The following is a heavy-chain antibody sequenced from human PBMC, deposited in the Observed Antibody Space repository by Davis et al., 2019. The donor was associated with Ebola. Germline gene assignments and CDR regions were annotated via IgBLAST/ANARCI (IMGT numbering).Heavy chain of an antibody. Sequence: MPSETLSLTCTVSGGSISSSSYYWGWIRQPPGKGLEWIGSIYYSGSTYYNPSLKSRVTISVDTSKNQFSLKLSSVTAADTAVYYCASYLTYYYDSSGYSKRNYFDYWGQGTLVTVSS. CDR1: GGSISSSSYY. V-gene: IGHV4-39*07. D-gene: IGHD3-22*01. CDR3: ASYLTYYYDSSGYSKRNYFDY. CDR2: IYYSGST. J-gene: IGHJ4*02.